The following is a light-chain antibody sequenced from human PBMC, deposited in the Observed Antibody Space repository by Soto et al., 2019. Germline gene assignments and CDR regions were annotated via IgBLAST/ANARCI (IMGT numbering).Light chain of an antibody. CDR2: GAS. Sequence: EIVLTQSPGTLSLSPGERATLSCRASQSVSTSYLAWYQQKPGQAPRLLIYGASSRATGIPDRFSGSGSGTDLTLTISSLEPEDFAVYYCQQYGSSPVTFGQGTKLEIK. CDR1: QSVSTSY. J-gene: IGKJ2*01. V-gene: IGKV3-20*01. CDR3: QQYGSSPVT.